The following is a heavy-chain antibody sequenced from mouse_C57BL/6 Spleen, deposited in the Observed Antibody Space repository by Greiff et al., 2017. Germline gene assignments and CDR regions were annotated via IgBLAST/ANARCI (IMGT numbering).Heavy chain of an antibody. D-gene: IGHD2-4*01. V-gene: IGHV2-9*01. J-gene: IGHJ4*01. CDR3: AKHSPDYLYAMDY. CDR1: GFSLTSYG. CDR2: IWGGGST. Sequence: VQLQQSGPGLVAPSQSLSFTCTVSGFSLTSYGVDWVRQPPGKGLEWLGVIWGGGSTNYNSALMSRMSICKVNAKSHVFLKMNSLQTVDTAMYYCAKHSPDYLYAMDYWGQGTSVTVSA.